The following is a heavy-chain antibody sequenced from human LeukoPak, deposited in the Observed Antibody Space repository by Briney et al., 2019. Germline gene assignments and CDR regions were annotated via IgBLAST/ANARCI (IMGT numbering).Heavy chain of an antibody. Sequence: PSETLSLTCTVTGGSMNTYYWSWIRQPPGKGLEWIGYIYYGGSTSYSPSLKSRVTMSVDTSKNQFSLNLRSVTAADTAVYYCARVSLDFYDRSGYYYFDYWGQGTLATVSS. CDR1: GGSMNTYY. D-gene: IGHD3-22*01. CDR2: IYYGGST. V-gene: IGHV4-59*01. CDR3: ARVSLDFYDRSGYYYFDY. J-gene: IGHJ4*02.